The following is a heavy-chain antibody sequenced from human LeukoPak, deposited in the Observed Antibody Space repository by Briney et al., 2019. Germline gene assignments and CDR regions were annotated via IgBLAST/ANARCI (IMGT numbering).Heavy chain of an antibody. CDR2: ISSSGSTI. D-gene: IGHD6-13*01. CDR1: GFTFSDYY. J-gene: IGHJ3*02. CDR3: ATTPPVYSSSWYEGAFDI. Sequence: GGSLRLSCAASGFTFSDYYMSWICQAPGKGLEWVSYISSSGSTIYYADSVKGRFTISRDNAKNSLYLQMNSLRAEDTAVYYCATTPPVYSSSWYEGAFDIWGQGTMVTVSS. V-gene: IGHV3-11*01.